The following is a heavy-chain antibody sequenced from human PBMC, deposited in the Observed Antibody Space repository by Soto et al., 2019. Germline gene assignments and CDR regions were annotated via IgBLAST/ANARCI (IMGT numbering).Heavy chain of an antibody. CDR3: ASPGIGGYFDN. CDR1: GFTFSRYA. J-gene: IGHJ4*02. D-gene: IGHD2-21*01. Sequence: QEQLVESGGGVVQPGRSLRVSCAASGFTFSRYAMHWVRQAPGKGLEWVAVISYDGRNKDYADSVKGRFTISRDNSKNPMDLQMNSLRAEDTAVYYCASPGIGGYFDNWGQGTLVTVSS. CDR2: ISYDGRNK. V-gene: IGHV3-30*04.